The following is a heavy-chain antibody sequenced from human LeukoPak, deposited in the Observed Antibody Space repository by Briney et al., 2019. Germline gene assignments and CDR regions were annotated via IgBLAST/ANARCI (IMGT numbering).Heavy chain of an antibody. V-gene: IGHV3-64*04. CDR3: AKVWGNYYYLDY. Sequence: GGSLRLSCSASGFTFSRYAMHWVRQAPGKGLEHVSAISSNGGTTYYADSVKGRFTISRDSSKNTLYLQMNSLRAEDTAVYYCAKVWGNYYYLDYWGQGTLVTVSS. D-gene: IGHD3-16*01. CDR1: GFTFSRYA. J-gene: IGHJ4*02. CDR2: ISSNGGTT.